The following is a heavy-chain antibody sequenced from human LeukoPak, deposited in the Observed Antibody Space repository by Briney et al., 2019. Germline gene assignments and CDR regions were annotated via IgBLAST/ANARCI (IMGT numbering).Heavy chain of an antibody. Sequence: GKSLRLSCMASGLTFKNYGMHWVRQAPGKGLEWVAVIWYDGSTKYYADSVKGRFTISRDNSKNTLFLQMNSLRAEDTAVYYCAKVYSSGWYYFDYWGQGTLVTVSS. CDR2: IWYDGSTK. CDR1: GLTFKNYG. CDR3: AKVYSSGWYYFDY. J-gene: IGHJ4*02. D-gene: IGHD6-19*01. V-gene: IGHV3-33*06.